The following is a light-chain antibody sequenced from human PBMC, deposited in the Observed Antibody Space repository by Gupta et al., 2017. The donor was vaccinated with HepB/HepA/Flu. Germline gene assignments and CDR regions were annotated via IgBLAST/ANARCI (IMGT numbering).Light chain of an antibody. CDR2: LKS. CDR3: QQCDHTFYT. J-gene: IGKJ2*01. CDR1: QTIGNY. V-gene: IGKV1-39*01. Sequence: DIQMTQSPSSLSASVGDRVSISCRASQTIGNYLNWYQLTPGKAPKLLIYLKSSLKSGVPSRFTGSGSGTDFTLTINRLQSEDTATYYCQQCDHTFYTFGQGTKLEI.